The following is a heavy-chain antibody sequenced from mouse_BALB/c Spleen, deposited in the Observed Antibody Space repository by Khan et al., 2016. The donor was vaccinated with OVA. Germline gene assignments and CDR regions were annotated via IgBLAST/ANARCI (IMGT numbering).Heavy chain of an antibody. CDR3: ARLGYSGWFAY. CDR1: GFDFSRYW. J-gene: IGHJ3*01. CDR2: INPDSSTI. D-gene: IGHD2-3*01. V-gene: IGHV4-1*02. Sequence: EVELVESGGGLVQPGGSLKLSCAASGFDFSRYWMSWVRQAPGKGLEWIGEINPDSSTINYTPSLKDKFIISSDNAKNTLYLQMSNVRSEDTALYYCARLGYSGWFAYWGQGTLVTVSA.